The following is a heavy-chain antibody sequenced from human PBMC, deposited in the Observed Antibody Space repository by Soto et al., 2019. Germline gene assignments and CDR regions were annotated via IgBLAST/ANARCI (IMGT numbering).Heavy chain of an antibody. CDR3: ARDIDGAYSSSSYFDY. CDR1: GYTFTGYY. D-gene: IGHD6-6*01. V-gene: IGHV1-2*04. CDR2: INPNSGGT. Sequence: ASVKVSCKASGYTFTGYYMHWGRQAPGQGLEWMGWINPNSGGTIYAQKFQGWVTMTRDTSISTAYMELSRLRSDDTAVYYCARDIDGAYSSSSYFDYWGQGTLVTVSS. J-gene: IGHJ4*02.